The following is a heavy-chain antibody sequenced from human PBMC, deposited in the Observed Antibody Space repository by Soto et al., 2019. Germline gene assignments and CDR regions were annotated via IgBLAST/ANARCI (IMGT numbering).Heavy chain of an antibody. Sequence: GGSLRLSCAASGFTFSDYQMSWIRQAPGKGLEWVSYISSSSTYTDYADSVKGRFTISRDNAKNSLYLQINSLRAEDTAVYYCARDSTDYGAFHYWGQGTLVTVSS. J-gene: IGHJ4*02. CDR1: GFTFSDYQ. CDR2: ISSSSTYT. V-gene: IGHV3-11*06. D-gene: IGHD4-17*01. CDR3: ARDSTDYGAFHY.